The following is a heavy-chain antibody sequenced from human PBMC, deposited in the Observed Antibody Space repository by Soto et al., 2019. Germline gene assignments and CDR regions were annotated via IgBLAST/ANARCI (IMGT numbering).Heavy chain of an antibody. CDR1: GYTFTGYY. CDR2: INPNSGGT. V-gene: IGHV1-2*02. Sequence: GASVKVSCKSSGYTFTGYYMHWVRQAPGQGLEWMGWINPNSGGTNYAQKFQGRVTMTRDTSISTAYMELSRLRSDDTAVYYCARGGEYYDFWSGLSDDAFDIWGQGTMVTVS. J-gene: IGHJ3*02. CDR3: ARGGEYYDFWSGLSDDAFDI. D-gene: IGHD3-3*01.